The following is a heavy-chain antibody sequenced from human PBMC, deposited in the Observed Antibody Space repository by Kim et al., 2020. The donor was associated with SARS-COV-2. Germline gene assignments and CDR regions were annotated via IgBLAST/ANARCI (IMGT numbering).Heavy chain of an antibody. V-gene: IGHV3-11*06. D-gene: IGHD5-18*01. CDR3: ARDKQLWLMGGYFDY. Sequence: DSGKGRFTISRDNAKNSLYLQMNSLRAEDTAVYYRARDKQLWLMGGYFDYWGQGTLVTVSS. J-gene: IGHJ4*02.